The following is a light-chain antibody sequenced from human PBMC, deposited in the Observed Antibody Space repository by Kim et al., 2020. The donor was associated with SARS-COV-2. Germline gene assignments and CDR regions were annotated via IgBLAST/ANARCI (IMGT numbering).Light chain of an antibody. J-gene: IGKJ5*01. CDR3: LQHNAYTIT. CDR1: QDIRNE. V-gene: IGKV1-17*01. CDR2: GAS. Sequence: ASVGDRVTSTCRASQDIRNELGWYQQNPGRAPKRLIYGASSLQSGVPSRFSGSGSGTEYTLTISSRQHEDFATYFCLQHNAYTITFGQGTRREIK.